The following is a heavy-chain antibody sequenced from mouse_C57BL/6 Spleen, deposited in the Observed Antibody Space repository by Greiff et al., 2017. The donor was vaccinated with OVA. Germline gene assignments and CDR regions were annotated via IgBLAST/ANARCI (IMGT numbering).Heavy chain of an antibody. D-gene: IGHD1-1*01. V-gene: IGHV1-50*01. CDR2: IDPSDSYT. CDR3: ARLTTVVAPYYAMDY. J-gene: IGHJ4*01. CDR1: GYTFTSYW. Sequence: QVQLQQPGAELVKPGASVKLSCKASGYTFTSYWMQWVKQRPGQGLEWIGEIDPSDSYTNYNQKFKGKATLTVDTSSSTAYMQLSSLTSEDSAVYYCARLTTVVAPYYAMDYWGQGTSVTVSS.